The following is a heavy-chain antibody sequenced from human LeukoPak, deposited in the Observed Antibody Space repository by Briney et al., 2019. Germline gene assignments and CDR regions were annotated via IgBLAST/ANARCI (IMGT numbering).Heavy chain of an antibody. J-gene: IGHJ4*02. D-gene: IGHD3-10*01. Sequence: PGGSVRLSCSPSGFTFSSYSMNWVRQAPGKGLEWVSSISSSSSYIYYADSVKGRFTISRDNAKNSLYLQMNSLRAEDTAVYYCARDGHPMVQGSLDYWGQGTLVTVSS. V-gene: IGHV3-21*01. CDR2: ISSSSSYI. CDR1: GFTFSSYS. CDR3: ARDGHPMVQGSLDY.